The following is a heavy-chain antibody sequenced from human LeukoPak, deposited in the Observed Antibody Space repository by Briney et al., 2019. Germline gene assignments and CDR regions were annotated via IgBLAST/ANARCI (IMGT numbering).Heavy chain of an antibody. J-gene: IGHJ4*01. CDR2: INTNSGGT. D-gene: IGHD1-26*01. CDR1: GYTFTSYA. CDR3: ARSGRGTYYSFDL. V-gene: IGHV1-2*02. Sequence: ASVTVSCKASGYTFTSYAMNWVRQAPGQGIEWMGWINTNSGGTNYAQKFQGRVTITRDTSISTAYMDLRNLRFDDTAVYFCARSGRGTYYSFDLWGQGTLVTVSP.